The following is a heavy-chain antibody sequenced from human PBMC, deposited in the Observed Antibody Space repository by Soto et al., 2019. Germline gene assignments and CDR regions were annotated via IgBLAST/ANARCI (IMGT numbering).Heavy chain of an antibody. CDR1: GGSFTSNNW. D-gene: IGHD6-6*01. V-gene: IGHV4-4*02. Sequence: SATLSPTCAVSGGSFTSNNWWAWFRQPPGQGLEWIGEIYRTGSTNYNPSLKSRVTISLDNSENQFSLKVTSLTAADTAMYYCARSLSSSSGYFDPWGQGTLVTVSS. CDR2: IYRTGST. J-gene: IGHJ5*02. CDR3: ARSLSSSSGYFDP.